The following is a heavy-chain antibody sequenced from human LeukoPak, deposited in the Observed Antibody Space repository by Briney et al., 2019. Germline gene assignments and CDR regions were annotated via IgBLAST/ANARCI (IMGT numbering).Heavy chain of an antibody. V-gene: IGHV3-23*01. J-gene: IGHJ5*02. CDR1: GFTFSSYA. CDR3: ARGTYYYGSGSYYNWFDP. Sequence: GGSLRLSCAASGFTFSSYAMSWVRQAPGKGLEWVSAISGSGGSTYYADSVKGRFTISRDNAKNSLYLQMNSLRAEDTAVYYCARGTYYYGSGSYYNWFDPWGQGTLVTVSS. D-gene: IGHD3-10*01. CDR2: ISGSGGST.